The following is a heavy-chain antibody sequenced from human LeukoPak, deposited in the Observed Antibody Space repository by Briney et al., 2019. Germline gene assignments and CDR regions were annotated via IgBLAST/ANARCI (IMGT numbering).Heavy chain of an antibody. CDR3: ARDYRSYGGNPVSVY. D-gene: IGHD4-23*01. Sequence: PGGSLRLSCAASGFTFSDYYMSWIRQAPGKELEWVSYISSSGNTIYYADSVKGRFTISRDNAKNSLYLQMNSLRAEDTAVYYCARDYRSYGGNPVSVYWGQGTLVTVSS. J-gene: IGHJ4*02. V-gene: IGHV3-11*04. CDR1: GFTFSDYY. CDR2: ISSSGNTI.